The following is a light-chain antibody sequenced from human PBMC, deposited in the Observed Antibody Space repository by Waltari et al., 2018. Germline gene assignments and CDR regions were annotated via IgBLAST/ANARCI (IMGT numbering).Light chain of an antibody. V-gene: IGKV3-20*01. CDR3: QQYDSSPYS. CDR1: QSVSSSY. J-gene: IGKJ2*03. Sequence: EIVLTQSPGTLSLSPGERATLSCRASQSVSSSYLAWYQQKPGQAPRPLIYGASTRATGIPDRFSGSGSGTDFTLTISRLEPEDFAVYYCQQYDSSPYSFGQGTKLAIK. CDR2: GAS.